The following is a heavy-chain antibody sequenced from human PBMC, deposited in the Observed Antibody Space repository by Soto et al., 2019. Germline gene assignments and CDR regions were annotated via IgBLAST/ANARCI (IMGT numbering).Heavy chain of an antibody. CDR3: ARDGEVASNLHWVDL. V-gene: IGHV4-59*01. CDR2: IYYTGST. J-gene: IGHJ5*02. D-gene: IGHD5-12*01. CDR1: GGSISSYY. Sequence: QVQLQESGPRLVKPSETLSLTCSVSGGSISSYYWSWIRQPPGKGLEWIGYIYYTGSTNCNPSLKSRVPLSVDTSKIQFSPNLSSLTAADTAVYYCARDGEVASNLHWVDLWGQGTLVTVSS.